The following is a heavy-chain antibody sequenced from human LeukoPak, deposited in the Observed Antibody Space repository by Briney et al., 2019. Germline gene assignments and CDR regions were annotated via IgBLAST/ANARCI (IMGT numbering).Heavy chain of an antibody. D-gene: IGHD3-10*01. J-gene: IGHJ4*02. CDR2: VTSSGSTT. Sequence: GGSLRLSCTASGFTFSDYYMSWIRQAPGKGLEWVSFVTSSGSTTYYTDSVEGRFTISRDNAKNSLFLQMNSLRAEDTALYYCAKDIASYGSGSYDYWGQGTLVTVSS. CDR1: GFTFSDYY. CDR3: AKDIASYGSGSYDY. V-gene: IGHV3-11*01.